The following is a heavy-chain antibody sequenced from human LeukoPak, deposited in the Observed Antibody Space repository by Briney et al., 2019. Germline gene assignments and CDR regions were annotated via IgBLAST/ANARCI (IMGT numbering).Heavy chain of an antibody. CDR3: ARIGYCSRTSCHTGYYYGMDV. V-gene: IGHV3-53*01. CDR2: IYSGGST. CDR1: GFTVSSNY. J-gene: IGHJ6*02. D-gene: IGHD2-2*02. Sequence: GGSLRLSCAASGFTVSSNYMRWVRQAPGKGLEWVSVIYSGGSTYYTDSVKGRFTISRDNSKNTLYLQMSSLRVEDTAVYYCARIGYCSRTSCHTGYYYGMDVWGQGTTVTVSS.